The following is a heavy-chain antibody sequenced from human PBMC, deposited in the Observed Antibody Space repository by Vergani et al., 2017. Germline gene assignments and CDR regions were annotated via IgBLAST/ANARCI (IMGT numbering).Heavy chain of an antibody. D-gene: IGHD3-22*01. V-gene: IGHV3-48*03. CDR1: GFTFSSYE. Sequence: EVQLVESGGGLVQPGGSLRLSCAASGFTFSSYEMNWVRQAPGKGLEWVSYISSSDSTIYYADSVKGRFTISRDNAKNSLYLQMNSLRAEDTAVYYCAKAATYYYDSSGFNAFDIWGQGTMVTVSS. CDR3: AKAATYYYDSSGFNAFDI. J-gene: IGHJ3*02. CDR2: ISSSDSTI.